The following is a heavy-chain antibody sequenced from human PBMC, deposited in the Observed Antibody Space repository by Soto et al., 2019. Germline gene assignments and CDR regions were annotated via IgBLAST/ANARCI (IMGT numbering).Heavy chain of an antibody. CDR1: GGSISSSSYY. Sequence: PSETLSLTCTVSGGSISSSSYYWGWIRQPPGKGLEWIGSTYYSGSTYYNPSLKSRVTISVDTSKNQFSLKLSSVTAADTAVYYCARQPGLRSDYWGQGTLVTVSS. J-gene: IGHJ4*02. V-gene: IGHV4-39*01. D-gene: IGHD4-17*01. CDR2: TYYSGST. CDR3: ARQPGLRSDY.